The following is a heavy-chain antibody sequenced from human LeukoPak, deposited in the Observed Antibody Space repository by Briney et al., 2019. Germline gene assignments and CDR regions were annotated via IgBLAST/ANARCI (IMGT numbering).Heavy chain of an antibody. J-gene: IGHJ4*02. D-gene: IGHD5-18*01. CDR2: INPSGGST. Sequence: GASVKVSCKASGYTFTSYYMHWVRQAPGQGREWMGIINPSGGSTSYAQKFQGRVTMTRDTSTSTVYMELSSLRSEDTAVYYCARANSKIQLWFSSVSQSFDYWGQGTLVTVSS. CDR1: GYTFTSYY. CDR3: ARANSKIQLWFSSVSQSFDY. V-gene: IGHV1-46*01.